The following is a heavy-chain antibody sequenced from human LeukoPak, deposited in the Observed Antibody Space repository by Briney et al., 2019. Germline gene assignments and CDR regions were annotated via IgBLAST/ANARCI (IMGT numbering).Heavy chain of an antibody. D-gene: IGHD4/OR15-4a*01. Sequence: KPGGSLRLSCAVSGFTSSNAWMSWVRQAPGKGLEWVGRIKSKTDGGTRDYAAPVKSRFTISRDDSKNTLYLQMNSLKTEDTAVYYCTTFDYAAFLIWGQGTMVTVSS. J-gene: IGHJ3*02. CDR2: IKSKTDGGTR. V-gene: IGHV3-15*01. CDR3: TTFDYAAFLI. CDR1: GFTSSNAW.